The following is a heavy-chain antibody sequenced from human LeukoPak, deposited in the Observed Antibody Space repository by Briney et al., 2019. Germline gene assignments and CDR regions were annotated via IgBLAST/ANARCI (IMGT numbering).Heavy chain of an antibody. CDR2: IYPGDSDT. V-gene: IGHV5-51*01. CDR1: GYIFTTYW. D-gene: IGHD3-22*01. Sequence: GESLQISCKGSGYIFTTYWIGWVRQMPGKGLEWMGIIYPGDSDTRYSPSFQGQVTISADKSISTAYLQWSSLKASDTAMYYCARQFGYDSSGYLDYWGQGTLVTVSS. J-gene: IGHJ4*02. CDR3: ARQFGYDSSGYLDY.